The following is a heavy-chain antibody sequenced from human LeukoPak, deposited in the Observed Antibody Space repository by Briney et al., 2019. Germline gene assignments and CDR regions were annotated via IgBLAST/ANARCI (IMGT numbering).Heavy chain of an antibody. D-gene: IGHD4-23*01. CDR3: ASGVVTYAFDI. CDR1: VGSISSSSYY. Sequence: SETLSLTCTVSVGSISSSSYYWGWIRQPPGKGLEWIGSIYYSGSTYYNPSLKSRVTISVDTSKNQFSLKLSSVTAADTAVSYCASGVVTYAFDIWGQGTMVTVSS. J-gene: IGHJ3*02. V-gene: IGHV4-39*01. CDR2: IYYSGST.